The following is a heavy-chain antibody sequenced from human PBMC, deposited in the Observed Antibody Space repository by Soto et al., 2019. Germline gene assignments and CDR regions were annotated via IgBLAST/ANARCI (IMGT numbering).Heavy chain of an antibody. Sequence: QVQLQESGPGLVKPSQTLSLTCTVSGGSISDGAYYWSWIRQPPGKGLEWIGHIYDSGNTYNNPSLKSRLTISVDTSKNHFSLNLNSVTAADTAVYYCASGLSVDKVDQWGQGTLVTVSS. D-gene: IGHD3-22*01. V-gene: IGHV4-30-4*01. CDR3: ASGLSVDKVDQ. CDR1: GGSISDGAYY. CDR2: IYDSGNT. J-gene: IGHJ4*02.